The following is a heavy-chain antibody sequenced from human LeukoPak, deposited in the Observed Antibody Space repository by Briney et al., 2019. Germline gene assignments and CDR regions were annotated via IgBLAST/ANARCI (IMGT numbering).Heavy chain of an antibody. CDR3: AKTGSSGYYVSGWFDP. Sequence: SVKVSCKASGGTFSSYAISWVRQAPGQGLEWMGRIIPILGIANYAQKFQGRVTITADKSTSTAYMELSSLRSEDTALYYCAKTGSSGYYVSGWFDPWGQGTLVTVSS. CDR1: GGTFSSYA. D-gene: IGHD3-22*01. V-gene: IGHV1-69*04. J-gene: IGHJ5*02. CDR2: IIPILGIA.